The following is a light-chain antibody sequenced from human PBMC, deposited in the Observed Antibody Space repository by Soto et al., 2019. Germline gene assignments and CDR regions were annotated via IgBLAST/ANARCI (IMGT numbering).Light chain of an antibody. V-gene: IGLV2-14*03. CDR1: SSDVGAYDY. CDR3: TSYTTKSTVA. Sequence: QSALTQPASVSGSPGQSIAISCTGTSSDVGAYDYVSWYQQHPGEAPKLMIFDVTRRPSGVSDRFSVSKSGTTASLTISGLQAEDEADYYCTSYTTKSTVAFGGGTKVTVL. J-gene: IGLJ2*01. CDR2: DVT.